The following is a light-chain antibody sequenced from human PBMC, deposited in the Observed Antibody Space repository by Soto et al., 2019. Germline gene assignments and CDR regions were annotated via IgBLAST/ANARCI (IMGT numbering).Light chain of an antibody. Sequence: EILMTQSPATLSVSPGDRSTLSCMSSQSVSSNLAWYQQKPGQAPRLLIYGASTRATGIPARFSGSGSGSDFTLTISSLEPEDFAVYYCQQYNDWPPITFGQGTRLEIK. V-gene: IGKV3-15*01. CDR2: GAS. J-gene: IGKJ5*01. CDR3: QQYNDWPPIT. CDR1: QSVSSN.